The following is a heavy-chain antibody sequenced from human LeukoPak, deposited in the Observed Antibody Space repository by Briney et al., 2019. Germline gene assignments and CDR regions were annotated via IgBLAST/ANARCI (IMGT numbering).Heavy chain of an antibody. V-gene: IGHV3-30*02. CDR1: GFTFSSYG. Sequence: PGGSLRLSCAASGFTFSSYGMHWVRQAPGKGLEWVAFIRYDGSNEYYADSVKGRFTISRDNSKNTLYLQMNSLRAEDTAVYYCAKDLIAAAGTYYYCYMDVWGKGTTVTVSS. CDR2: IRYDGSNE. J-gene: IGHJ6*03. D-gene: IGHD6-13*01. CDR3: AKDLIAAAGTYYYCYMDV.